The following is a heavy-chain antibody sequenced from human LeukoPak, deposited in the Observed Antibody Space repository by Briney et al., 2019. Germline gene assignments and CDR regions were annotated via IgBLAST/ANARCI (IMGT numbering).Heavy chain of an antibody. CDR1: GFTFSSYA. CDR2: IIINGGST. V-gene: IGHV3-64*01. J-gene: IGHJ4*02. CDR3: ARDQLSGYSGYDSGVGFDY. Sequence: GGSPRLSCAASGFTFSSYAMHWVRQAPGKGLEYVSAIIINGGSTYYANSVKGRLTISRDNSKNTLYLQMGSLRAEDMAVYYCARDQLSGYSGYDSGVGFDYWGQGTLVTVSS. D-gene: IGHD5-12*01.